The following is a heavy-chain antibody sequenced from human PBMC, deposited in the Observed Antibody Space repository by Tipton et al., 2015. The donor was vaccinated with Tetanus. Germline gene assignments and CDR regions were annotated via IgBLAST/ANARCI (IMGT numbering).Heavy chain of an antibody. CDR1: DFAFPDAW. V-gene: IGHV3-15*07. Sequence: SLRLSCAASDFAFPDAWMNWVRQAPGKGLEWVARIKTKTDGGTTDYAPPVRGRFIVSRDDSNNMVHLQMDGLRTEDTAIYFCTTWGFWGQGTLVAFSS. CDR3: TTWGF. D-gene: IGHD7-27*01. J-gene: IGHJ4*02. CDR2: IKTKTDGGTT.